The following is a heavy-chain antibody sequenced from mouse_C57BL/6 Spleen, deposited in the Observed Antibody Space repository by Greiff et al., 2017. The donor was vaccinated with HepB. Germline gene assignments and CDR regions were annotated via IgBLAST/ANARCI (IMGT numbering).Heavy chain of an antibody. D-gene: IGHD1-1*01. CDR2: IDPENGDT. V-gene: IGHV14-4*01. CDR1: GFNIKDDY. CDR3: TTAEKGPTGFDY. J-gene: IGHJ2*01. Sequence: EVQLQQSGAELVRPGASVKLSCTASGFNIKDDYMHWVKQRPEQGLEWIGWIDPENGDTEYASKFQGKATITADTSSNTAYLQLRSLTSEDTAVYYCTTAEKGPTGFDYWGQGTTLTVSS.